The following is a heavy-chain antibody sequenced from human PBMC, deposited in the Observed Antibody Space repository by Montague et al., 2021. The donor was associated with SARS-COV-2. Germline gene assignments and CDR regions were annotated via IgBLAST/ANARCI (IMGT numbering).Heavy chain of an antibody. J-gene: IGHJ4*02. CDR3: ASELADYGDFDY. D-gene: IGHD4-17*01. Sequence: SLRLSCAASGFTFSSYAMHWVRQAPGKGLEWVAVISYDGSNKCYADSVKGRFTNSRDNSKNTLYLQMNSLRTEDTAVYYCASELADYGDFDYWGQGTLVTVSS. CDR1: GFTFSSYA. CDR2: ISYDGSNK. V-gene: IGHV3-30-3*01.